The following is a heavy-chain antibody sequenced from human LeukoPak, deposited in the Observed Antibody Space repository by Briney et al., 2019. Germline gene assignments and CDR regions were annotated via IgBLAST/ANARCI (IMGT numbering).Heavy chain of an antibody. D-gene: IGHD1-26*01. CDR3: TRETGYSGSYWGENFDY. CDR2: IWYDGSNK. V-gene: IGHV3-33*01. J-gene: IGHJ4*02. CDR1: GFTFSSYG. Sequence: GGSLRLSCAASGFTFSSYGMHWVRQAPGKGLEWVAVIWYDGSNKYYADSVKGRFTISRDNSKNTLYLQMNSLRAEDTAVYYCTRETGYSGSYWGENFDYWGQGTLVTVSS.